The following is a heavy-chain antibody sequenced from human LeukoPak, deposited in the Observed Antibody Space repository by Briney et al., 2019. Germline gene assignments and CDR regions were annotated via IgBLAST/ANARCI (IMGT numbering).Heavy chain of an antibody. CDR3: ARGRRAAAGSVDY. CDR2: IYTSGST. V-gene: IGHV4-61*02. D-gene: IGHD6-13*01. Sequence: PSQTLSLTCTVSGGSISSGSYYWSWIRQPAGKGPEWIGRIYTSGSTNYNPSLKSRVTISVDTSKNQFSLKLSSVTAADTAVYYCARGRRAAAGSVDYWGQGTLVTVSS. J-gene: IGHJ4*02. CDR1: GGSISSGSYY.